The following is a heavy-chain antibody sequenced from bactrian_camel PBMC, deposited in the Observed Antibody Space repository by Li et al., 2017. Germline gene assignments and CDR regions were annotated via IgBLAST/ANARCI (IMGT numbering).Heavy chain of an antibody. CDR1: GRFYSTYC. CDR2: IVTGNGDA. D-gene: IGHD1*01. J-gene: IGHJ4*01. CDR3: AADAAGGSWFPGNY. Sequence: HVQLVESGGGLVQPGGSLRLSCEHFGRFYSTYCMAWFRQAPGKEREGIARIVTGNGDAAYADSAKGRFTISRDNAKDTLYLQMNSLKPEDTAMYYCAADAAGGSWFPGNYWGQGTQVTVS. V-gene: IGHV3S1*01.